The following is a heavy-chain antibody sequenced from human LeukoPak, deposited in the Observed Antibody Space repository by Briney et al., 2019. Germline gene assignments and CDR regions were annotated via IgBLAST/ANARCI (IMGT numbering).Heavy chain of an antibody. Sequence: SVKVSCKASGGTFSSYAIGWVRQAPGQGLEWMGRIIPILGIANYAQKFQGRVTITADKSTSTAYMEVSRLTSDDTAVYFCARAGYDYGDSSDFWGQGTLVTVSS. J-gene: IGHJ4*02. CDR1: GGTFSSYA. V-gene: IGHV1-69*04. CDR3: ARAGYDYGDSSDF. CDR2: IIPILGIA. D-gene: IGHD4-17*01.